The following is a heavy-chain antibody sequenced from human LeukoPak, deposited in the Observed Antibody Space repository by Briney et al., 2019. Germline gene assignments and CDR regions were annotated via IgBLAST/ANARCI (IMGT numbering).Heavy chain of an antibody. CDR1: RDSVSSNSAA. CDR2: TYYRSKWYN. J-gene: IGHJ4*02. D-gene: IGHD6-13*01. V-gene: IGHV6-1*01. CDR3: ARGSSSWPYYFDY. Sequence: SQTLPLTCAISRDSVSSNSAAWNWIRQSPSRGLEWLGRTYYRSKWYNEYAQSMKSRITINPDTSKNQFSLQLNSVTPEDAAVYYCARGSSSWPYYFDYWGQGTLVTVSS.